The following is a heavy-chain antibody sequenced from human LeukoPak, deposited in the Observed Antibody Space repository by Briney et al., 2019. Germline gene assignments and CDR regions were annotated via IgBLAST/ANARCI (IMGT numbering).Heavy chain of an antibody. V-gene: IGHV1-58*01. D-gene: IGHD2-21*02. J-gene: IGHJ4*02. CDR1: GFTFTSSA. CDR3: AASVLTATCDY. CDR2: IVVGSGNT. Sequence: SVTVSCKASGFTFTSSAVQWVRPARGQRLEWIGWIVVGSGNTNYAQKFQERVTITRDMSTSTAYMELSSVRSEDTAVYYCAASVLTATCDYWGQGTLHSVSS.